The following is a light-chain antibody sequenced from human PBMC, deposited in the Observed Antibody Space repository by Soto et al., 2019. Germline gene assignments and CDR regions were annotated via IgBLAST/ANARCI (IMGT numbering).Light chain of an antibody. CDR2: DAS. J-gene: IGKJ1*01. Sequence: EIVMTQSPATLSVSPGERVTLSCRASQSVGTKLAWYQQKPGQAPRLLMYDASTRATGIPARYSGTGSVTEFIFTISSLQSEDFAIYYCQQYDQWPRTFGQGTKVDI. V-gene: IGKV3-15*01. CDR3: QQYDQWPRT. CDR1: QSVGTK.